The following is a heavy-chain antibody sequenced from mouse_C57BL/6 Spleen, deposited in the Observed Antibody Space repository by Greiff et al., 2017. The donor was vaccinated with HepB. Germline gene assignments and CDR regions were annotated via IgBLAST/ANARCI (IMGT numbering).Heavy chain of an antibody. CDR1: GYSFTGYY. D-gene: IGHD1-1*01. CDR2: INPSTGGT. CDR3: ARRGYGSSSDFDY. Sequence: EVQLQQSGPELVKPGASVKISCKASGYSFTGYYMNWVKQSPEKSLEWIGEINPSTGGTTYNQKFKAKATLTVDKSSSTAYMQLKSLTSEDSAVYYCARRGYGSSSDFDYWGQGTTLTVSS. V-gene: IGHV1-42*01. J-gene: IGHJ2*01.